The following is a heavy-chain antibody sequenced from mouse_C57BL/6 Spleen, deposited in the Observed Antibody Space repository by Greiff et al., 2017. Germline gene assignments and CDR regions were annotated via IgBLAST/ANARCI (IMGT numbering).Heavy chain of an antibody. J-gene: IGHJ2*01. V-gene: IGHV1-82*01. CDR2: IYPGDGDT. CDR1: GFAFSSSW. CDR3: SRDGHYYFDY. D-gene: IGHD2-3*01. Sequence: QVHVQQSGPELVKPGASVKISCKASGFAFSSSWMNWVKQRPGQGLEWIGWIYPGDGDTNYTEKFKGKATLYADKSSSTAYLQLSRLTSEDSAVYFCSRDGHYYFDYWGQGTPVTVSS.